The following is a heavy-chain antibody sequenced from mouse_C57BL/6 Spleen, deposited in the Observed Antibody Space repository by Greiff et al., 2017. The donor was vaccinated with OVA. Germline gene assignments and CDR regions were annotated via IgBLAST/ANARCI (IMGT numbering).Heavy chain of an antibody. CDR2: ISYDGSN. J-gene: IGHJ2*01. D-gene: IGHD4-1*01. CDR1: GYSITSGYY. CDR3: ARQANWSYYFDY. Sequence: EVKLVESGPGLVKPSQSLSLTCSVTGYSITSGYYWNWIRQFPGNKLEWMGYISYDGSNNYNPSLKNRISITRDTSKNQFFLKLNSVTTEDTATYYCARQANWSYYFDYWGQGTTLTVSS. V-gene: IGHV3-6*01.